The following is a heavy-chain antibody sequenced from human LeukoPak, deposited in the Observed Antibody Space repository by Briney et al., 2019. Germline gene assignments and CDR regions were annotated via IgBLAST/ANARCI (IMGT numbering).Heavy chain of an antibody. Sequence: EASVKVSFKASGYAFTSYDISWVRQATGQGLEWMGWMNPNSGNTGYARKFQGRVTITRNTSMSTAYMELSSLRSEDTAVYYCARGRKSRYGWFDPWGQGTLVTVSS. V-gene: IGHV1-8*03. J-gene: IGHJ5*02. CDR3: ARGRKSRYGWFDP. CDR1: GYAFTSYD. D-gene: IGHD6-13*01. CDR2: MNPNSGNT.